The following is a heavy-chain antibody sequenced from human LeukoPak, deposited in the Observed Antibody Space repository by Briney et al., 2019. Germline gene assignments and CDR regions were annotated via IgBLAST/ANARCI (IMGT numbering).Heavy chain of an antibody. Sequence: GGSLRLSCAASGFTFSSYAMSWVRQAPGKGLEWVSAISGSGGSTYYADSVKGRFTISRDNSKNTLYLQMNSLRAEDTAVYYCAKGSRYYYDCSASPFDYWGQGTLVTVSS. V-gene: IGHV3-23*01. CDR3: AKGSRYYYDCSASPFDY. CDR2: ISGSGGST. J-gene: IGHJ4*02. D-gene: IGHD3-22*01. CDR1: GFTFSSYA.